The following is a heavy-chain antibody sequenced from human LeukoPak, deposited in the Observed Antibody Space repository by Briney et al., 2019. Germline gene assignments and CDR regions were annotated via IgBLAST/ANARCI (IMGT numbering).Heavy chain of an antibody. Sequence: GGSLRLSCAASGFTVSSNYMSWVRQAPGKGLEWVSYISSSSSTIYYADSVKGRFTISRDNAKNSLYLQMNSLRAEDTAVYYCARDRHYYYYYMDVWGKGTTVTVSS. J-gene: IGHJ6*03. CDR3: ARDRHYYYYYMDV. CDR2: ISSSSSTI. V-gene: IGHV3-48*01. CDR1: GFTVSSNY.